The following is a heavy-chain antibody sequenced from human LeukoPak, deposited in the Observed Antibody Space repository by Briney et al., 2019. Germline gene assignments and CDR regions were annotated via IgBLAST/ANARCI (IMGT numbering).Heavy chain of an antibody. J-gene: IGHJ6*03. CDR3: AKVAGTTDFYYYYYMDV. D-gene: IGHD1-7*01. CDR1: GFTFSSYG. CDR2: IRYDGSNK. V-gene: IGHV3-30*02. Sequence: GGSLGLSCAASGFTFSSYGMHWVRQAPGKGLEWVTFIRYDGSNKYYADSVKGRFTISRDNSKNTLYLQMNSLRAEDTAVYYCAKVAGTTDFYYYYYMDVWGKGTTVTVSS.